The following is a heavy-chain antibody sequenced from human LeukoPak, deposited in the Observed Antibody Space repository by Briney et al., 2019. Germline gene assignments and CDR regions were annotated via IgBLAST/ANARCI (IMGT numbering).Heavy chain of an antibody. CDR1: GGTFMSNA. Sequence: ASVKVSRKASGGTFMSNAISWVRQAPGQGLEWMGGITPIFGTANYAQKFQGRVTITAVASMSTAYMELSSLRSEDTAVYYCARGWLAETTVVTPYNYWGQGTLVTVSS. CDR3: ARGWLAETTVVTPYNY. CDR2: ITPIFGTA. J-gene: IGHJ4*02. V-gene: IGHV1-69*13. D-gene: IGHD4-23*01.